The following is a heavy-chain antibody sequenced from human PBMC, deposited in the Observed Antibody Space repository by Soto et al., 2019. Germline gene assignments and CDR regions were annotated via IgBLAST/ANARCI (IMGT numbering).Heavy chain of an antibody. CDR2: ILYDGSKK. CDR3: VKDGSSGWPYFDDMDV. V-gene: IGHV3-30*18. CDR1: GFTFSSYG. D-gene: IGHD6-19*01. J-gene: IGHJ6*02. Sequence: PGGSLRLSCAASGFTFSSYGMHWVRQAPGKGLEWVAVILYDGSKKYYADSVKGRFTISRDNSKNTLYLQMSSLRVEDTALYYCVKDGSSGWPYFDDMDVWGQGTTVTVSS.